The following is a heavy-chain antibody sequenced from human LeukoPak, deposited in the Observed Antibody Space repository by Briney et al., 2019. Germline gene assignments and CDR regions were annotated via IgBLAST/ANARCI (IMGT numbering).Heavy chain of an antibody. Sequence: GGSLRLSCAASGFTFSSYCMHWVRQAPGKGLEWVAVISYDGSNKYYADSVKGRFTISRDNSKNTLYLQMNSLRAEDTAVYYCAKDLKYSYAYYYYYGMDVWGQGTTVTVSS. V-gene: IGHV3-30*18. J-gene: IGHJ6*02. CDR1: GFTFSSYC. CDR2: ISYDGSNK. D-gene: IGHD5-18*01. CDR3: AKDLKYSYAYYYYYGMDV.